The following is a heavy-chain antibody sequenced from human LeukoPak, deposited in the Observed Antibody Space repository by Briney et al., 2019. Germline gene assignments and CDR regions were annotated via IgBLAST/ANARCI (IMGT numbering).Heavy chain of an antibody. CDR1: GFTFSSYG. CDR3: ARDVETTNWFDP. Sequence: PGRSLRLSCAASGFTFSSYGMHWVRQAPGKGLEWVAVIWYDGSNKYYADSVKGRFTISRDNSKNTLYLQMNSLRAEDTAVYYCARDVETTNWFDPWGQGTPVTVSS. CDR2: IWYDGSNK. D-gene: IGHD5-24*01. J-gene: IGHJ5*02. V-gene: IGHV3-33*01.